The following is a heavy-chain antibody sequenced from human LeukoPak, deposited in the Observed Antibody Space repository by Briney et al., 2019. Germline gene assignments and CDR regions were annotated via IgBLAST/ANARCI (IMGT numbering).Heavy chain of an antibody. V-gene: IGHV4-61*02. CDR2: ISSSGST. J-gene: IGHJ4*02. D-gene: IGHD2-2*01. CDR3: ASVVPAAKFDY. CDR1: GDSISSGDYY. Sequence: SETLSLTCTVSGDSISSGDYYWSWIRQPAGKGLEWIGRISSSGSTNYNPSLKSRVTISLDTSKNQFSLRLSSVTAADTAVYYCASVVPAAKFDYWGQGTLVTVSS.